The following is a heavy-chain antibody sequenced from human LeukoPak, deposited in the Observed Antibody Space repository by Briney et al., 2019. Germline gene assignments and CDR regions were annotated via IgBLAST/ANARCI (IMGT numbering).Heavy chain of an antibody. CDR3: ARDLGGWPFDY. J-gene: IGHJ4*02. V-gene: IGHV3-21*04. Sequence: GGSLRLSCAASGFTFSSYSMNWVRQAPGKGLEWVSSISSSSSYIYYADSVKGRFTISRDNAKNILYLQMKSLRVEDTAMYYCARDLGGWPFDYWGQGTPVTVSS. CDR1: GFTFSSYS. D-gene: IGHD6-19*01. CDR2: ISSSSSYI.